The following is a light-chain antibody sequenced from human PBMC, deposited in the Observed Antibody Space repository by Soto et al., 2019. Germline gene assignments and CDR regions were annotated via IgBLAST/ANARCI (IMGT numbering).Light chain of an antibody. Sequence: EIVLTQSPDTLSLSPGERATLSCRASQSVSNNYLAWYQQKPGQAPRLLIYGASTRATGIPDRFSGSGSGTDFTLTIGRLGPEDFAVYYCQQYGSSPLTFGGGTKVEIK. CDR1: QSVSNNY. CDR3: QQYGSSPLT. J-gene: IGKJ4*01. CDR2: GAS. V-gene: IGKV3-20*01.